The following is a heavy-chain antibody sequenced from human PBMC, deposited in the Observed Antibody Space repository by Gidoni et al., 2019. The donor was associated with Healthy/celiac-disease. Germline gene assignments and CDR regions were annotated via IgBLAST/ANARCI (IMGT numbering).Heavy chain of an antibody. D-gene: IGHD3-22*01. J-gene: IGHJ4*02. CDR1: GFTFRSYG. Sequence: QVPLVESGGGVVQPGRSLRLSCAASGFTFRSYGMHWVRQAPGKGLGWVAVIWYDGSNKYYADSVKGRFTISRDNSKNTLYLQMNSLRAEDTAVYYCARDSLDSSGYAFDYWGQGTLVTVSS. CDR3: ARDSLDSSGYAFDY. V-gene: IGHV3-33*01. CDR2: IWYDGSNK.